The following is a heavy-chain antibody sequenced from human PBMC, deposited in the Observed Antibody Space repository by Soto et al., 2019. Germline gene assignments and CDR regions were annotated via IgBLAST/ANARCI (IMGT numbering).Heavy chain of an antibody. D-gene: IGHD3-10*01. Sequence: SETLSLTCTVSGDSISSYYWTWIRQPPGKGLEWIGYIYYSGSANYNPSLKSRVTISVDTSKNQFSLKLSSVTAVDTAVYYCARVKLGERWLQPFDYWGQGTLVTVSS. V-gene: IGHV4-59*01. CDR3: ARVKLGERWLQPFDY. J-gene: IGHJ4*02. CDR2: IYYSGSA. CDR1: GDSISSYY.